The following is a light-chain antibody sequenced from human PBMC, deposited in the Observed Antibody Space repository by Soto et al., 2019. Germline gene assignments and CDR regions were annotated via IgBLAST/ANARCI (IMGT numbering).Light chain of an antibody. CDR1: SGHSSYA. V-gene: IGLV4-69*01. J-gene: IGLJ1*01. CDR3: QPWGTGIHYV. CDR2: LNSDGSH. Sequence: QSVLTQSPSASASLGASVKLTCTLSSGHSSYAIAWHQQQPEKGPRYLMKLNSDGSHSKGDGIPDRFSGSSSGAERYLTITSLQSEDEADYYCQPWGTGIHYVFGTGTKVTVL.